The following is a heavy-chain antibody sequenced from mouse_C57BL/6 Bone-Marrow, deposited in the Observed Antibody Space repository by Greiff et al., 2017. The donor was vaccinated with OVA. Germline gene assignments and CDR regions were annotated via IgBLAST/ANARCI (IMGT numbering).Heavy chain of an antibody. J-gene: IGHJ3*01. Sequence: EVQLQQSGPVLVKPGASVKMSCKASGYTFTDYYMNWVKQSHGKSLEWIGVINPYNGGTSYNQKFKGKATLTVDKSSSTAYMELNSLTCEDSEVYYCARGGAYYSNYVFAYWGQGTLVTVSA. CDR2: INPYNGGT. CDR3: ARGGAYYSNYVFAY. V-gene: IGHV1-19*01. D-gene: IGHD2-5*01. CDR1: GYTFTDYY.